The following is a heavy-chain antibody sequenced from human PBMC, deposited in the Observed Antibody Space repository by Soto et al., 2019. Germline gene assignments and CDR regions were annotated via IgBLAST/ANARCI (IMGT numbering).Heavy chain of an antibody. Sequence: VQLLESGGGLVRRGETLRLSCIASGFPFAAGAMNWVRQAPGQGLEWVSTITGRGISTYYGDSVRGRFTISRDDAQNTLYLQMNSLRVADTAVYYCAKDRYGGSGGGLESWGQGDLVTVSS. V-gene: IGHV3-23*01. CDR1: GFPFAAGA. D-gene: IGHD5-18*01. CDR2: ITGRGIST. J-gene: IGHJ4*02. CDR3: AKDRYGGSGGGLES.